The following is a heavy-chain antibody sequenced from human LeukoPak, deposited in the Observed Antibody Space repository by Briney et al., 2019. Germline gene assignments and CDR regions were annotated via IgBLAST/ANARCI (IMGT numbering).Heavy chain of an antibody. D-gene: IGHD2-2*02. J-gene: IGHJ6*03. V-gene: IGHV3-21*01. CDR3: ARDSLSDIVVVPAAIWNYYYYYMDV. CDR1: GFTFSSYS. CDR2: ISSSSSYI. Sequence: GGSLRLSCAASGFTFSSYSMNWVRQAPGKGLEWVSSISSSSSYIYYADSVKGRFTISRDNAKNSLYLQMNSLRAEDTAVYYCARDSLSDIVVVPAAIWNYYYYYMDVWGKGTTVTVSS.